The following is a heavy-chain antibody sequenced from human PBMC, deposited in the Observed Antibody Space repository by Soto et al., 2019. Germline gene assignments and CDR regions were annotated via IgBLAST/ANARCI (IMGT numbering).Heavy chain of an antibody. J-gene: IGHJ4*02. D-gene: IGHD3-3*01. CDR3: AKQTSNATYYGGIDY. CDR1: GDSVSSNTAA. V-gene: IGHV6-1*01. CDR2: TYFRSWWHY. Sequence: PSQTLSLTCAISGDSVSSNTAAWNWIRQSPSRGLELLGRTYFRSWWHYDYALSVKRRIIINPDTSKNHVSLQLTSVTPEDAAIYYCAKQTSNATYYGGIDYWGQGSMVNVPS.